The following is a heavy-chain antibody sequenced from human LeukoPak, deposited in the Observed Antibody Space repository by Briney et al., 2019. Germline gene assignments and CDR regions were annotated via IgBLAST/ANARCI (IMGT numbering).Heavy chain of an antibody. J-gene: IGHJ4*02. CDR3: VRDRSTYYDLWSGLQ. CDR2: ISFDGNNK. D-gene: IGHD3-3*01. V-gene: IGHV3-30-3*01. CDR1: GFTFNNYA. Sequence: GGSLRLSCAGSGFTFNNYAMRWVRQAPGKRLEWVAVISFDGNNKYYVDSVKGRFTISRDQSQNTLYLQMNSLRSEDTAVYYCVRDRSTYYDLWSGLQWGQGTLVTVSS.